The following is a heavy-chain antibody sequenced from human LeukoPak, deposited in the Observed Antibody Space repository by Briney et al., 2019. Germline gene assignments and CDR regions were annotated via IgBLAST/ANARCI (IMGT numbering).Heavy chain of an antibody. CDR3: ARQEYCSGGSCYSPYFDY. CDR1: GGSISSYY. J-gene: IGHJ4*02. CDR2: IYYSGST. Sequence: PSETLSLTCTVSGGSISSYYWSWIRQPPGKGLEWIGYIYYSGSTNYNPSLKSRVTISVDTSKNQFSLKLSSVTAADTAVYYCARQEYCSGGSCYSPYFDYWGQGTLVTVSS. V-gene: IGHV4-59*08. D-gene: IGHD2-15*01.